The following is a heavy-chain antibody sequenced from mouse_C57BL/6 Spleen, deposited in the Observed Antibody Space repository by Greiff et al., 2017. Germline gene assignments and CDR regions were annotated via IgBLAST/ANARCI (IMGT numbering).Heavy chain of an antibody. D-gene: IGHD2-5*01. CDR3: ARSGYSNFYWYFDV. CDR2: IDPSDSYT. Sequence: QVQLQQPGAELVMPGASVKLSCKASGYTFTSYWMHWVKQRPGQGLEWIGEIDPSDSYTNYNQKFKGKSTLTVYKSSSTAYMQLSSLTSEDSAVYYCARSGYSNFYWYFDVWGTGTTVTVSS. CDR1: GYTFTSYW. J-gene: IGHJ1*03. V-gene: IGHV1-69*01.